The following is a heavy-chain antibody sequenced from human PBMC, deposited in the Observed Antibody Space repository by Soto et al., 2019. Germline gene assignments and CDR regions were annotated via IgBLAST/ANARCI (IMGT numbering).Heavy chain of an antibody. CDR3: ARHNTPEGDIFTGYPNDMYV. J-gene: IGHJ6*03. CDR2: MNPNSGNT. CDR1: GYTFTSYD. D-gene: IGHD3-9*01. V-gene: IGHV1-8*01. Sequence: QVQLVQSGAEVKKPGASVKVYCKASGYTFTSYDINWVRQATGQGLEWLGWMNPNSGNTGYAQKFQGRVTMTRNTSISTAYMDLSSLQYEATAVYYCARHNTPEGDIFTGYPNDMYVWGKGTTVTVYS.